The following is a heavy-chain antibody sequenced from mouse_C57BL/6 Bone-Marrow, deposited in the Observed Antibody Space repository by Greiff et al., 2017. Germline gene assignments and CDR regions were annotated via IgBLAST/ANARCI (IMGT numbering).Heavy chain of an antibody. J-gene: IGHJ1*03. V-gene: IGHV1-82*01. CDR3: ASPWGYGSETPYWYFDV. CDR2: IYPGDGDT. D-gene: IGHD1-1*01. Sequence: QVQLQQSGPELVKPGASVKISCKASGYAFSSSWMNWVKQRPGKGLEWIGRIYPGDGDTNYNGKFKGKATLTADKSSSTAYMQLSSLTSEDSAVYVCASPWGYGSETPYWYFDVWGTGTTVTVSS. CDR1: GYAFSSSW.